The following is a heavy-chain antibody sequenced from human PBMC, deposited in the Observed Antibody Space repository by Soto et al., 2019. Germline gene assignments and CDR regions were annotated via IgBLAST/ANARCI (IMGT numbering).Heavy chain of an antibody. V-gene: IGHV3-33*08. J-gene: IGHJ6*02. CDR1: GFNFRSYG. CDR3: ARELGRYNWNYYYGMDV. Sequence: PGGSLRLSCAASGFNFRSYGMSWVRQAPGKGLEWVAVIWYDGSNKYYADSVKGRFTISRDNSKNTLYLQMNSLRAEDTAVYYCARELGRYNWNYYYGMDVWGQGTTVTVSS. CDR2: IWYDGSNK. D-gene: IGHD1-20*01.